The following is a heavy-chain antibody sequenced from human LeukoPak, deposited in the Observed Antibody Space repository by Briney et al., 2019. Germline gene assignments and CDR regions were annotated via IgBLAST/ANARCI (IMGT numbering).Heavy chain of an antibody. V-gene: IGHV1-69*04. D-gene: IGHD6-13*01. CDR3: AAAAGTWYYGMDV. CDR2: IIPILGIA. J-gene: IGHJ6*02. CDR1: GGTFSSYA. Sequence: ASVKVSCKASGGTFSSYAISWVRQAPRQGLEWMGRIIPILGIANYAQKFQGRVTITADKSTSTAYMELSSLRSEDTAVYYCAAAAGTWYYGMDVWGQGTTVTVSS.